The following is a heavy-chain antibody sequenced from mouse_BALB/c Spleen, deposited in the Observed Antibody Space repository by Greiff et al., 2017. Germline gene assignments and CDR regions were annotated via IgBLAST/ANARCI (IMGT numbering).Heavy chain of an antibody. CDR2: ISSGSSTI. J-gene: IGHJ4*01. D-gene: IGHD2-4*01. CDR1: GFTFSSFG. V-gene: IGHV5-17*02. CDR3: ARFGYDYDGYYYAMDY. Sequence: DVMLVESGGGLVQPGGSRKLSCAASGFTFSSFGMHWVRQAPEKGLEWVAYISSGSSTIYYADTVKGRFTISRDNPKNTLFLQMTSLRSEDTAMYYCARFGYDYDGYYYAMDYWGQGTSVTVSS.